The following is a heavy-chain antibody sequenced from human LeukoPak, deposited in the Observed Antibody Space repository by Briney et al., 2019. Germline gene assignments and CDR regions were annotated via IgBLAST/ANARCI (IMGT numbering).Heavy chain of an antibody. CDR3: ARARSYDSRGYYNTYMDV. V-gene: IGHV3-11*04. Sequence: PGGSLTLSCAASGFTFSDYYMTWIRQAPGKGLEWISYISHTGYTKYYTDSVKGRFTISRDNAKNSLDLQMNSLRAEDTAVYYCARARSYDSRGYYNTYMDVWGKGTTVTVSS. J-gene: IGHJ6*03. CDR1: GFTFSDYY. D-gene: IGHD3-22*01. CDR2: ISHTGYTK.